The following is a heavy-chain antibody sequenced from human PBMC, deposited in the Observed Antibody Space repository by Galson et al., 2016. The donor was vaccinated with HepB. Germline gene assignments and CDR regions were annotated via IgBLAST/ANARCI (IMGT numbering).Heavy chain of an antibody. V-gene: IGHV1-69*13. CDR1: GGTFSNYA. D-gene: IGHD2-21*02. CDR2: IIPIYGRS. J-gene: IGHJ2*01. Sequence: SVKVSCKASGGTFSNYAISWVRQAPGQGLEWMGGIIPIYGRSNYAQKFQGRVPITADESTSIAYMEVSRLKSEDTAVYYCARDRVVCDRDCSTSGYFDLWGGGTLVTVSS. CDR3: ARDRVVCDRDCSTSGYFDL.